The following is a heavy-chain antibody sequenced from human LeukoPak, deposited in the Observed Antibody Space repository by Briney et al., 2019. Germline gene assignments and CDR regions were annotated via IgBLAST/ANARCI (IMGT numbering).Heavy chain of an antibody. J-gene: IGHJ4*02. CDR1: GGSISSYY. CDR3: ARSSGWQHDY. Sequence: SETLSLTCTVSGGSISSYYWSWIRQPPGKGLEWIGYISDTGSTNYKPSLKSRVTISIDTSKNQLSLELSSVTAADTAVYYCARSSGWQHDYWGQGTLVTVS. V-gene: IGHV4-59*01. D-gene: IGHD6-19*01. CDR2: ISDTGST.